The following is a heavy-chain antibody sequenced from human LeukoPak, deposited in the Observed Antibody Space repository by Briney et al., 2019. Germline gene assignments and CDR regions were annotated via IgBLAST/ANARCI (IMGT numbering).Heavy chain of an antibody. CDR1: GYTFTSYN. CDR3: ARGLWGTGGSWFY. D-gene: IGHD2-15*01. J-gene: IGHJ4*02. CDR2: MNPNSANT. V-gene: IGHV1-8*01. Sequence: WASVKVSCKASGYTFTSYNINWGRQATGQGLEWMGWMNPNSANTGDAQKFQGRVTMTRNTSISTAYVELSSLRSEDTAVYCCARGLWGTGGSWFYWGQGTLVTVSS.